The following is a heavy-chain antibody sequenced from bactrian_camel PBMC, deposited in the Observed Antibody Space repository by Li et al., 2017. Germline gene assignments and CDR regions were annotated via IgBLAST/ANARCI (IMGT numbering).Heavy chain of an antibody. CDR1: GYTYNRYC. J-gene: IGHJ4*01. Sequence: HVQLVESGGGSVKAGGSLTPTCVASGYTYNRYCMGWFRLAPGKEREGVAVIYARTHTTLYSDSVKGRFTTTQDIKANLFLQMDNLKPEDTGKYYCAAGPHLFPLCTVGRDFNFFGHGTQVTVS. D-gene: IGHD3*01. V-gene: IGHV3S1*01. CDR2: IYARTHTT.